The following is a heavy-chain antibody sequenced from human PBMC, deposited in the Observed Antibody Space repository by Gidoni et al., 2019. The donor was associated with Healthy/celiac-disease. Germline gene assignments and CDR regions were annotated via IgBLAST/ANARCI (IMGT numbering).Heavy chain of an antibody. D-gene: IGHD3-22*01. CDR1: GGSISSSNW. J-gene: IGHJ4*02. CDR2: IYHSGGT. V-gene: IGHV4-4*02. CDR3: AREDYYYDSSGPPVVFDY. Sequence: QVQLQESGPGLVKPSGTLSLTCAVSGGSISSSNWWSWVRQPPGKGLEWIGEIYHSGGTNYNPSLKSRVTISVDKSKNQFSLKLSSVTAADTAVYYCAREDYYYDSSGPPVVFDYWGQGTLVTVSS.